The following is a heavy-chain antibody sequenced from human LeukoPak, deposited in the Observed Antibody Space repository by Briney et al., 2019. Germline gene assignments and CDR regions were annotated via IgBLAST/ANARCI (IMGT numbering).Heavy chain of an antibody. J-gene: IGHJ1*01. V-gene: IGHV1-18*01. CDR3: ARDTWGLPLGNFQH. D-gene: IGHD1-26*01. CDR1: GYSFTTYG. Sequence: ASVKVSCKASGYSFTTYGISWVRQAPGQGLEWMGWISANNNNTDNVQKLQGRVTMTTDTSTSTAYMELRSLRSDDTAVYYCARDTWGLPLGNFQHWGQGTLVTVSS. CDR2: ISANNNNT.